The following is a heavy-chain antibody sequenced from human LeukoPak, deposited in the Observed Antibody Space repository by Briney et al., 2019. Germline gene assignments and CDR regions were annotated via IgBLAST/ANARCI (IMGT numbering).Heavy chain of an antibody. Sequence: GGSLRLSCAASGFTFSSYAMSWVRQAPGKGLEWVSAISGSGGSPYYADSVRGRFTISGDNSKNTLYLQMNSLRAEDTAVYYCTTDSTHYDFWSGYYTPDYWGQGTLVTVSS. CDR2: ISGSGGSP. CDR1: GFTFSSYA. CDR3: TTDSTHYDFWSGYYTPDY. V-gene: IGHV3-23*01. J-gene: IGHJ4*02. D-gene: IGHD3-3*01.